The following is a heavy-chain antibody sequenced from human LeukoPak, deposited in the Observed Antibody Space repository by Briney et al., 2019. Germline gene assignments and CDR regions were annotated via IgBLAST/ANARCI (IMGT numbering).Heavy chain of an antibody. D-gene: IGHD6-6*01. CDR3: AKSDGAYSSSPGLNY. J-gene: IGHJ4*02. CDR2: ISSSSSKI. Sequence: TGGSLRLSCAASGFTSSDYSMSWVRQAPGKGLEWVSYISSSSSKIYYADSVKGRFTISRDNAKNSLYLQMNSLRAEDMALYYCAKSDGAYSSSPGLNYWGQGTQVTVSS. CDR1: GFTSSDYS. V-gene: IGHV3-48*04.